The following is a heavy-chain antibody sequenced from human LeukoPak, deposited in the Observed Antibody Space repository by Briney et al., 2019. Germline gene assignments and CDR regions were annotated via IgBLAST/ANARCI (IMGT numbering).Heavy chain of an antibody. CDR3: ARDHYDSSGSTFDY. CDR2: INPNTANP. V-gene: IGHV7-4-1*02. Sequence: ASVKVSCKASGYTFTNYTMNWVRQAPGQGLEWMGWINPNTANPTYAQGFTGRFVFSVDTSVTTAYLQISRLKAEDTAVYYCARDHYDSSGSTFDYWGQGTLVTVSS. J-gene: IGHJ4*02. CDR1: GYTFTNYT. D-gene: IGHD3-22*01.